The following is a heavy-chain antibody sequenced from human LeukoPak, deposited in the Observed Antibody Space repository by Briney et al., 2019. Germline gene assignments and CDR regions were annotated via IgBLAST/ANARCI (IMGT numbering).Heavy chain of an antibody. CDR3: ARAYDFPDY. Sequence: PSETLSLTCTVSGVSISSSSYYWGWIRQPPGKGLEWIGSIYDSGSTYYNPSLKSRVTISVDTSKNQFSLKLSSVTAADTAVYYCARAYDFPDYWGQGTLVTVSS. J-gene: IGHJ4*02. D-gene: IGHD3-3*01. V-gene: IGHV4-39*07. CDR2: IYDSGST. CDR1: GVSISSSSYY.